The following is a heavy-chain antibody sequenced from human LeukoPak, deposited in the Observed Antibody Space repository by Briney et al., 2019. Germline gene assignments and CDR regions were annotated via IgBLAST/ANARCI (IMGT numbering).Heavy chain of an antibody. CDR3: ARGIGWYLH. V-gene: IGHV4-59*02. Sequence: SETLSLTCTVSGGSVNNYYWSWIRQPPGKGLEWIGYIYYSGSTNYNPSLKSRVTISVDTSKTHFSLKLSSVTAADTAVYYCARGIGWYLHWGQGTLVTVSP. CDR1: GGSVNNYY. J-gene: IGHJ4*02. D-gene: IGHD6-19*01. CDR2: IYYSGST.